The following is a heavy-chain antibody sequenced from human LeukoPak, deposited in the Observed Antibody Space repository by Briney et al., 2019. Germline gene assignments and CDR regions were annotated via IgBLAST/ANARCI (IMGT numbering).Heavy chain of an antibody. Sequence: GGSLRLSCAAYGFTLSGYDMNWIRQAPGKGLEWLSYMSASGSVKYYADSVKGRFTISRDNAKNSLSLQMNSLRAEDTAVYYCARDPYNGSYGDDYYYYMDVWGKGTTVTISS. V-gene: IGHV3-48*03. CDR2: MSASGSVK. D-gene: IGHD1-26*01. CDR3: ARDPYNGSYGDDYYYYMDV. CDR1: GFTLSGYD. J-gene: IGHJ6*03.